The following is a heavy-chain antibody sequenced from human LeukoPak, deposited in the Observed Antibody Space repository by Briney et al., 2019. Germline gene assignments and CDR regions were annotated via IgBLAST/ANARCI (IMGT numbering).Heavy chain of an antibody. CDR3: ARGVLEWLSRNYYMDV. CDR2: IIPIFGTA. V-gene: IGHV1-69*05. Sequence: SVKVSCKASGGTFSSYAISWVRQAPGQGLEWMGGIIPIFGTANYAQKFQGRVTITTDESTSTAYMELSGLRSEDTAVYYCARGVLEWLSRNYYMDVWGKGTTVTVSS. J-gene: IGHJ6*03. D-gene: IGHD3-3*01. CDR1: GGTFSSYA.